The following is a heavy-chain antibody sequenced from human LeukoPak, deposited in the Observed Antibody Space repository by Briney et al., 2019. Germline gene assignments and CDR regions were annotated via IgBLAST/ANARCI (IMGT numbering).Heavy chain of an antibody. CDR2: ISSSDSTI. J-gene: IGHJ6*04. Sequence: GGSLRLSCAASGFTFSSYEMNWVRQAPGKGLEWVSYISSSDSTIYYADSVKGRFTISSDNAKNSLYLQMNSLRAGDTAVYYCAELGITMIGGVWGKGTTVTISS. D-gene: IGHD3-10*02. CDR3: AELGITMIGGV. CDR1: GFTFSSYE. V-gene: IGHV3-48*03.